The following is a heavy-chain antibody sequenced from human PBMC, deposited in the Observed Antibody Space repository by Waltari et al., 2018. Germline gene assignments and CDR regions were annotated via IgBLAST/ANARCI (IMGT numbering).Heavy chain of an antibody. J-gene: IGHJ3*02. CDR2: IYYSGST. CDR1: GGSISRYY. V-gene: IGHV4-59*01. Sequence: QVQLQESGPGLVKPSETLSLTCTVSGGSISRYYWRWIRQPPGKGLEWIGYIYYSGSTNYNHALKSRVTISVDTSKNQFSLKLSSVTAADTDVYYWARDYGDDGGFDIWGQGTMVTVSS. D-gene: IGHD4-17*01. CDR3: ARDYGDDGGFDI.